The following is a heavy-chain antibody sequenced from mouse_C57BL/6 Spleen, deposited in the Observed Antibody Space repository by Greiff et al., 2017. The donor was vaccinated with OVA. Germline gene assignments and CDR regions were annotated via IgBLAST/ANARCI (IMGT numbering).Heavy chain of an antibody. J-gene: IGHJ4*01. V-gene: IGHV1-82*01. CDR3: ARRYCNYGDY. CDR2: IYPGDGDT. Sequence: VQLKESGPELVKPGASVKISCKASGYAFSSSWMNWVKQRPGKGLEWIGRIYPGDGDTNYNGKFKGKATLTADKSSSTAYMQLSSLTSEDSAVYFCARRYCNYGDYWGQGTSVTVSS. D-gene: IGHD2-1*01. CDR1: GYAFSSSW.